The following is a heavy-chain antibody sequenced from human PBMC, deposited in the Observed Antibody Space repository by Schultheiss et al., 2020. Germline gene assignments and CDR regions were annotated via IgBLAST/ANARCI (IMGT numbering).Heavy chain of an antibody. D-gene: IGHD4-11*01. CDR2: IKQDGSEK. CDR3: ARGRGTDYLVWYYYYMDV. CDR1: GFTFSSYW. V-gene: IGHV3-7*01. J-gene: IGHJ6*03. Sequence: GGSLRLSCAASGFTFSSYWMSWVRQAPGKGLEWVANIKQDGSEKYYVDSVKGRFTISRDNAKNSLYLQMNSLRAEDTAVYYCARGRGTDYLVWYYYYMDVWGKGTTVTVSS.